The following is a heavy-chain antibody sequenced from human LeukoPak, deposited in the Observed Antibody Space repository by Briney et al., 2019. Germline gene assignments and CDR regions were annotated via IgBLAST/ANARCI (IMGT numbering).Heavy chain of an antibody. CDR3: AREAGATGSYYFDY. Sequence: VKVSCKASGGTFSSYAISWVRQAPGQGLEWMGRIIPILGIANYAQKFQGRVTVTADKSTSTAYMELSSLRSEDTAVYYCAREAGATGSYYFDYWGQGTLVTVSS. J-gene: IGHJ4*02. CDR1: GGTFSSYA. V-gene: IGHV1-69*04. D-gene: IGHD1-26*01. CDR2: IIPILGIA.